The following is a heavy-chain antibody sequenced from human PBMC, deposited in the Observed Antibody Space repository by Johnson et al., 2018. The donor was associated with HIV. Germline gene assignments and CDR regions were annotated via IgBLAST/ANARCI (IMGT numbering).Heavy chain of an antibody. CDR1: GFLFSRYA. J-gene: IGHJ3*02. CDR2: ISYDGGNN. Sequence: QVQLVESGGGVVQPGRSLRLSCAASGFLFSRYAMHWVRQAPGKGLEWVAVISYDGGNNYYADSVKGRFTISRDNSKNTLYLQMNSLRAEDTAVYYCARAGLGEAFDIWGQGTMVTVSS. V-gene: IGHV3-30-3*01. D-gene: IGHD3-16*01. CDR3: ARAGLGEAFDI.